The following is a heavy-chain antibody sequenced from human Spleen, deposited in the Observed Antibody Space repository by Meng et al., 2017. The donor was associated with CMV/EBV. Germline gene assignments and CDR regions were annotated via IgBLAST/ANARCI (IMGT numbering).Heavy chain of an antibody. J-gene: IGHJ4*02. CDR1: GYSFSSYY. V-gene: IGHV1-46*01. CDR3: ARGMPSKGELSDLAVGFDY. Sequence: ASVKVSCRASGYSFSSYYIHWVRQAPGQGLEWVGTVNPRGGDTSNAQKFHGRVTMTRDTSTSTVYMELGSLRSEDTAVYYCARGMPSKGELSDLAVGFDYWGQGTLVTVSS. D-gene: IGHD3-16*02. CDR2: VNPRGGDT.